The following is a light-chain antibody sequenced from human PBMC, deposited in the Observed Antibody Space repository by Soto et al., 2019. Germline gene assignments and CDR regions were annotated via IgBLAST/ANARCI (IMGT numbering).Light chain of an antibody. CDR2: GAS. CDR1: QSVRSNN. CDR3: QQYGDLPRT. J-gene: IGKJ2*01. V-gene: IGKV3-20*01. Sequence: EIALTQSPGTLSLSPGERATLSCRASQSVRSNNLAWYHQKPGQAPRLLIYGASRRAPGIPERFSGSASGTDFNLTISRLEPEDFALFFCQQYGDLPRTFGQGTKVDVK.